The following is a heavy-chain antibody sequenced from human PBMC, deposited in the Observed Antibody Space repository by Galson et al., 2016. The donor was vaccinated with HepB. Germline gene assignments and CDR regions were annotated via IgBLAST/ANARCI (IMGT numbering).Heavy chain of an antibody. CDR1: GYTFTAYY. CDR3: VRIGRDHAFDY. V-gene: IGHV1-2*06. CDR2: IHPNRGGT. D-gene: IGHD1-14*01. J-gene: IGHJ4*02. Sequence: SVKVSCKASGYTFTAYYMHWVRQAPGQGLEWMGRIHPNRGGTNHAAQKVQGRVTMTRDTSISTAYREVSSLRSDDTAVNYWVRIGRDHAFDYWGQGTLVIVSS.